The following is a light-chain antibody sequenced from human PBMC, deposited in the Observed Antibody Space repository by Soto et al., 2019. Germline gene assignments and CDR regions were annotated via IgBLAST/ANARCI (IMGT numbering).Light chain of an antibody. V-gene: IGLV4-69*01. Sequence: QLVLTQSPSASASLGASVKLTCTLSSGHSSYAIAWHQQQPEKGPRYLMKVNSDGSHSKGDGIPDRFSGSSSGAERYLTISCLQSEDEADYYCQTWDSGIAVFGGGTQLTVL. CDR3: QTWDSGIAV. CDR2: VNSDGSH. CDR1: SGHSSYA. J-gene: IGLJ7*01.